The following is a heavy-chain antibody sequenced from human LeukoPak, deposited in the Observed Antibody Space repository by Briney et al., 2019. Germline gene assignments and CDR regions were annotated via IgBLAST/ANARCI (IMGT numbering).Heavy chain of an antibody. J-gene: IGHJ3*02. CDR1: GYTLTELS. V-gene: IGHV1-69*13. CDR3: ARDSHLYGAFDI. D-gene: IGHD4-17*01. Sequence: SVKVSCKVSGYTLTELSMHWVRQAPGQGLEWMGGIIPIFGTANYAQKFQGRVTITADESTSTAYMELSSLRSEDTAVYYCARDSHLYGAFDIWGQGTMVTVSS. CDR2: IIPIFGTA.